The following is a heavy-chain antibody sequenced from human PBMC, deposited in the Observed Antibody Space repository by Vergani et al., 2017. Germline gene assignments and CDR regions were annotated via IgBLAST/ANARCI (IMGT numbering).Heavy chain of an antibody. Sequence: EVQLLESGGGLVQPGGSLRLSCAASGFTFSSYAMSWVRQAPGKGLEWVSAISGSGGSTYYADSVKGRFTISSENSKNTLYLQMNGLRAEDTAVYYCAKTSAAPGGYYYYYMDVWGKGTTVTVSS. D-gene: IGHD2-15*01. V-gene: IGHV3-23*01. J-gene: IGHJ6*03. CDR1: GFTFSSYA. CDR3: AKTSAAPGGYYYYYMDV. CDR2: ISGSGGST.